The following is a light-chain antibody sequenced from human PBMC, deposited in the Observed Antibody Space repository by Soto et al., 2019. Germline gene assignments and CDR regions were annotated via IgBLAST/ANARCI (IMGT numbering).Light chain of an antibody. CDR3: CSYAGSSTFV. J-gene: IGLJ1*01. Sequence: QSALTQPASVSGSPGQSITISCTGTSSVVGSYNLVSWYQQHPGKAPKLMIYEGSKRPSGVSNRFSGSKSGNTASPTISGLQAEDEADYYCCSYAGSSTFVFGTGTKVTVL. CDR1: SSVVGSYNL. V-gene: IGLV2-23*01. CDR2: EGS.